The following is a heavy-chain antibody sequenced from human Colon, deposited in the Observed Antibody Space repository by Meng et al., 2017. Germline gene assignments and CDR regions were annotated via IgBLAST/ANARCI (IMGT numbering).Heavy chain of an antibody. CDR1: GYSFTSYC. Sequence: GESLKIFCKGSGYSFTSYCIGWVRQMPGKGLEWMGTISPGDSDTRYSPSFQGQVTISADKSISTAYLQWSSLKASDTAMYYCASTHYYGSGSYRQNAFDIWGQGTMVTVSS. D-gene: IGHD3-10*01. CDR2: ISPGDSDT. V-gene: IGHV5-51*01. J-gene: IGHJ3*02. CDR3: ASTHYYGSGSYRQNAFDI.